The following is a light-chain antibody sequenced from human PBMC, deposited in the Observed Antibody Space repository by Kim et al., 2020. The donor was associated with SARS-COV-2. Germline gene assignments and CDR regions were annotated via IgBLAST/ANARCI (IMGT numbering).Light chain of an antibody. J-gene: IGLJ3*02. CDR3: CTYAGYTGWL. Sequence: QSALTQPPSVSGSPGQSITISCTGTINDIGSYKLVSWYQQYPGKGPKLIIYEGTKRASGVSDRFSGSKSGSMASLTISGLQAEDEADYYCCTYAGYTGWLFGGGTQLTVL. CDR1: INDIGSYKL. V-gene: IGLV2-23*01. CDR2: EGT.